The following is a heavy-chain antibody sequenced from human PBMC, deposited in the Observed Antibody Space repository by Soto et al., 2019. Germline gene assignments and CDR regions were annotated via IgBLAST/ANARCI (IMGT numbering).Heavy chain of an antibody. CDR2: IWYDGSNK. Sequence: QVQLVESGGGVVQPGRSLRLSCAASGFTFSSYGMHWVRQAPGKGLEWVAVIWYDGSNKYYADSVKGRFTISRDNSKNAVYLQMKSLRAEDTAVYYCARVGVAVAGPRSVWFDPWGQGTLVTVSS. D-gene: IGHD6-19*01. CDR3: ARVGVAVAGPRSVWFDP. V-gene: IGHV3-33*01. J-gene: IGHJ5*02. CDR1: GFTFSSYG.